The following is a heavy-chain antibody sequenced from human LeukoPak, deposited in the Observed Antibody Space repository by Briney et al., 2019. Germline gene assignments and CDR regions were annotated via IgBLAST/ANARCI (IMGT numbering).Heavy chain of an antibody. D-gene: IGHD3-10*01. CDR2: TYYRGTT. CDR3: ARHAVSGTYWPTFDY. Sequence: SGTLSLTCTVSGDSISSSFYWGWILHTPGEGLEWGGRTYYRGTTYYNPPFESRLIISVAPSKYQFSLRLTSAPAADTAIYHCARHAVSGTYWPTFDYWGQGALVTVSS. CDR1: GDSISSSFY. V-gene: IGHV4-39*01. J-gene: IGHJ4*02.